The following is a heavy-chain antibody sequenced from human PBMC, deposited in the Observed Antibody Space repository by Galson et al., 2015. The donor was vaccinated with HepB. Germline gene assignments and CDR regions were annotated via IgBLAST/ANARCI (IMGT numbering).Heavy chain of an antibody. Sequence: SLRLSCAASGFTFSSYAMHWVRQAPGKGLEWVAVISYDGSNKYYADSVKGRFTISRDNSKNTLYLQMNSLRAEDTAVYYCAREGAYYDSSGPLDYWGQGTLVTVSS. D-gene: IGHD3-22*01. CDR2: ISYDGSNK. V-gene: IGHV3-30*04. CDR1: GFTFSSYA. CDR3: AREGAYYDSSGPLDY. J-gene: IGHJ4*02.